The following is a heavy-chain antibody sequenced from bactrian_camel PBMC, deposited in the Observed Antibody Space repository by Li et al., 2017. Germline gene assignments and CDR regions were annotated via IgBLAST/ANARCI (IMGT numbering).Heavy chain of an antibody. V-gene: IGHV3S40*01. CDR2: ITPDGGNT. J-gene: IGHJ4*01. CDR1: GFTFSSYA. Sequence: VQLVESGGGLVQPGGSLRLSCTASGFTFSSYAMSWVRQAPGKGLEWVSAITPDGGNTFYADSVKGRFTISRDNAKNMVYLQLNSLKTEDMAMYYCANTVFGSPYYWGQGTQVTVS. D-gene: IGHD3*01. CDR3: ANTVFGSPYY.